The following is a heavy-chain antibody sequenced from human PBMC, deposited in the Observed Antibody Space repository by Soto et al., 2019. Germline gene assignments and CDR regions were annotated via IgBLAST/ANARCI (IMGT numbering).Heavy chain of an antibody. J-gene: IGHJ6*02. CDR1: GFTFTNYD. V-gene: IGHV3-30*03. D-gene: IGHD5-12*01. CDR3: ARSRDGYIFYFYYGMDV. Sequence: PGWSLRLSCAASGFTFTNYDMHWVRQAPGKGLEWMALILHDGSAEYYADSVKGRFTISRDNSKSTLYLQMNSLRAEHTAVYYCARSRDGYIFYFYYGMDVWGHGTTVTVSS. CDR2: ILHDGSAE.